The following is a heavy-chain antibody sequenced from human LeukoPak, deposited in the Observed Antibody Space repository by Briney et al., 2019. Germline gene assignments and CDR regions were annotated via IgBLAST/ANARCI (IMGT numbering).Heavy chain of an antibody. CDR1: GYTFTSYG. V-gene: IGHV1-18*01. CDR2: ISAYTGNT. CDR3: ARAWGYCSSTSCYDSQMDV. J-gene: IGHJ6*04. Sequence: ASVKVSCKASGYTFTSYGISWVRQAPGQGLEWMGWISAYTGNTNYAQKLQGRVTMTTDTSTSTAYMELRSLRSDDTAVYYCARAWGYCSSTSCYDSQMDVWGKGTTVTISS. D-gene: IGHD2-2*01.